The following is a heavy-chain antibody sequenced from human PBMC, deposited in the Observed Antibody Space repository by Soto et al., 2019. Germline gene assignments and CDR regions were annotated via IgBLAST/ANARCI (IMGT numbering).Heavy chain of an antibody. CDR1: GYTFTSYD. CDR3: ARENADGSGPTIDY. V-gene: IGHV1-18*01. CDR2: ISAYNGDT. J-gene: IGHJ4*02. Sequence: ASVKVSCKASGYTFTSYDLIWVRQAPGQGLEWMGWISAYNGDTNYAQKLQGRVTMTTDTSTSTTYMELRSLRSDDTAVYYCARENADGSGPTIDYWGQGTLVTVSS. D-gene: IGHD3-10*01.